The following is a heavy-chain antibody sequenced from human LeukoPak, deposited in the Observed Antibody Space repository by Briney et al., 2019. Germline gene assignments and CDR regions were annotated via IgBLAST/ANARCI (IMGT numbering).Heavy chain of an antibody. D-gene: IGHD6-13*01. V-gene: IGHV1-69*05. Sequence: SVKVSCKASGGTFSSYAISWVRQAPGQGLEWMGGIIPIFGTANYVQKFQGRVTITTDESTSTAYMELSSLRSEDTAVYYCARGIAAAGTLPSRFDPWGQGTLVTVSS. CDR3: ARGIAAAGTLPSRFDP. CDR1: GGTFSSYA. CDR2: IIPIFGTA. J-gene: IGHJ5*02.